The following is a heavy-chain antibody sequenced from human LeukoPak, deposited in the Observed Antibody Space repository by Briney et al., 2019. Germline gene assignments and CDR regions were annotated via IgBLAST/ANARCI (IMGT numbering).Heavy chain of an antibody. Sequence: ASVKVFCKASGYIFSDYYIHWVRQAPGQGLEWMGWMNPNSGGTDYAQKFQGRVTMTRDTSIITAYMELSRLTSDDTAMYYCARVIGAGSYASKYWGQGTLGTVSS. D-gene: IGHD1-26*01. CDR2: MNPNSGGT. CDR1: GYIFSDYY. CDR3: ARVIGAGSYASKY. V-gene: IGHV1-2*02. J-gene: IGHJ4*02.